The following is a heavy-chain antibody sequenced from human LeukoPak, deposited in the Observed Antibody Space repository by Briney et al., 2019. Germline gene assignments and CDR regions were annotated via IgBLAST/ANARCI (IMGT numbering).Heavy chain of an antibody. CDR2: LSTDGNNT. Sequence: GGSLRLSCAASGFTFSNYWMHWVRQAPGKGLVWFSRLSTDGNNTNYADSVKGRFTISRDNAKNTLYLQMNSLRAEDTAVYYCIREYSSSSGRAFDIWGQGTMVTVSS. D-gene: IGHD6-6*01. CDR1: GFTFSNYW. V-gene: IGHV3-74*01. CDR3: IREYSSSSGRAFDI. J-gene: IGHJ3*02.